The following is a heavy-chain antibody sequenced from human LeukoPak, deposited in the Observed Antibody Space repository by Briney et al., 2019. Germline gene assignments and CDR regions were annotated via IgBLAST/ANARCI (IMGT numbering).Heavy chain of an antibody. D-gene: IGHD3-3*01. CDR3: ATDRGWRTSGYYLYYFEY. Sequence: RGSLRLSCAASGFIFTNYFMSWVRQAPGKGLEWVASIKHDGSEKYYVDSVRGRFTISRDNTMNSLYLQMSSLRAEDTAVYYCATDRGWRTSGYYLYYFEYWGQGTLVTYSS. CDR2: IKHDGSEK. V-gene: IGHV3-7*01. J-gene: IGHJ4*02. CDR1: GFIFTNYF.